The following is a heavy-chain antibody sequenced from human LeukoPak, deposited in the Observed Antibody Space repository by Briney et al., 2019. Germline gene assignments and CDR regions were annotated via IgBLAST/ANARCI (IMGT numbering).Heavy chain of an antibody. CDR1: DYSISSSYY. CDR3: ARGDSNYVDYYYYMDV. CDR2: ISSSGSII. V-gene: IGHV3-11*04. Sequence: LSLTCTVSDYSISSSYYWGWIRQAPGKGLEWVSYISSSGSIIYYADSVKGRFTISRDNAKNSLYLQMNSLRVEDTAVYYCARGDSNYVDYYYYMDVWGKGTTVTISS. J-gene: IGHJ6*03. D-gene: IGHD4-11*01.